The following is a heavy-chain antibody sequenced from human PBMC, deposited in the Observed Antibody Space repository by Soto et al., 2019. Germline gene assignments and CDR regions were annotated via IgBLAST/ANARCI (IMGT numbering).Heavy chain of an antibody. J-gene: IGHJ4*02. D-gene: IGHD3-22*01. V-gene: IGHV1-18*04. CDR3: ARDLYHYDSTSSPPFDS. CDR2: ISAYNGDT. CDR1: GYTFINYG. Sequence: QVLLVQSGAEVKKPGASVKVPCKASGYTFINYGINWVRQAPGQGLEWMGWISAYNGDTNYAQKFQGRVTMTTDTSTTRTYMELRSLSSDDTAVYYCARDLYHYDSTSSPPFDSWGQGTLVTVSS.